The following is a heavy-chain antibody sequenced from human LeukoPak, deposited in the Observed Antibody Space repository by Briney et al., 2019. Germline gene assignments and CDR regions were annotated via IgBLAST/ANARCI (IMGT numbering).Heavy chain of an antibody. CDR2: ISSSSSYI. CDR1: GFTFSSYS. J-gene: IGHJ5*02. CDR3: ASTPYYDILTGYYSYNWFDP. Sequence: GGSLRPSCAASGFTFSSYSMNWVRQAPGKGLEWVSSISSSSSYIYYADSVKGRFTISRDNAKNSLYLQMNSLRAEDTAVYYCASTPYYDILTGYYSYNWFDPWGQGTLVTVSS. V-gene: IGHV3-21*01. D-gene: IGHD3-9*01.